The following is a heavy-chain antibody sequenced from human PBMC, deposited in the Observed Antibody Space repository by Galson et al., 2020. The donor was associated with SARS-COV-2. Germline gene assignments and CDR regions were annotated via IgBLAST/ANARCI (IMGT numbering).Heavy chain of an antibody. V-gene: IGHV3-53*01. D-gene: IGHD3-10*01. CDR3: ARDWGVYYFDY. Sequence: GESLKISCAASGFTVSSNYMSWVRQAPGKGLEWVLVIYSGGSTYYADSVKGRFTISRDNSKNTLYLQMNSLRAEDTAVYYCARDWGVYYFDYWGQGTLVTVSS. CDR1: GFTVSSNY. CDR2: IYSGGST. J-gene: IGHJ4*02.